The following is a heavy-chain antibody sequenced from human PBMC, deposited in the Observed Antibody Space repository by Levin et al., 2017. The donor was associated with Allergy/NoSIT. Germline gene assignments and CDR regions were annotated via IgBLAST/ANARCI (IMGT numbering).Heavy chain of an antibody. CDR2: IYHNGRT. CDR1: GGSLSNYNW. V-gene: IGHV4-4*02. J-gene: IGHJ4*02. Sequence: SETLSLTCAVSGGSLSNYNWWTWVRQAPGKGLEWIGDIYHNGRTNYNPSLKSRLTISVDKSKHQFSLNLTSVTAADTAVYYCAGDGYSYAYSEYWGQGTQVTVSS. CDR3: AGDGYSYAYSEY. D-gene: IGHD3-16*01.